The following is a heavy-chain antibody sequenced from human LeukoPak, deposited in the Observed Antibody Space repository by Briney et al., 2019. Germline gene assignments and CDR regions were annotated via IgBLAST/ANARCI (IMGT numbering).Heavy chain of an antibody. J-gene: IGHJ4*02. Sequence: GGSLRLSCAASGFTFSSYGMHWVRQAPGKGLEWVAVIWYDGGNKYYTDSVKGRFTISRDNSKSMLYLQLNSLRAEDSAVYRCARAAYDSSGYLTLWGQGTLVTVFS. CDR1: GFTFSSYG. CDR2: IWYDGGNK. CDR3: ARAAYDSSGYLTL. D-gene: IGHD3-22*01. V-gene: IGHV3-33*01.